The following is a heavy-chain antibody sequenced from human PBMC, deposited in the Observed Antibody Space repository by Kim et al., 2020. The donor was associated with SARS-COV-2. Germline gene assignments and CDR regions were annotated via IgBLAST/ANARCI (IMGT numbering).Heavy chain of an antibody. CDR1: GGSISSYY. V-gene: IGHV4-59*01. Sequence: SETLSLTCTVSGGSISSYYWSWIRQPPGKGLEWIGYIYYSGSTNYNPSLKSRVTISVDTSKNQFSLKLSSVTAADTAVYYCARYYRDFDYWGQGTLVTVSS. J-gene: IGHJ4*02. D-gene: IGHD4-4*01. CDR3: ARYYRDFDY. CDR2: IYYSGST.